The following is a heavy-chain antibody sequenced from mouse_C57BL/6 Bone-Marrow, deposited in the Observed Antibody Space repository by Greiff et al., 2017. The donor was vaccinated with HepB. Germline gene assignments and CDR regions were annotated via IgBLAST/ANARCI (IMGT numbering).Heavy chain of an antibody. V-gene: IGHV1-59*01. J-gene: IGHJ2*01. CDR2: IDPSDSYT. Sequence: VQLQQPGAELVRPGTSVKLSCKASGYTFTSYWMHWVKQRPGQGLEWIGVIDPSDSYTNYNQKFKGKATLTVDTSSSTAYMQLSSLPSEDAAVYYGASRDYGSGLDYWGQGTTLTVSS. D-gene: IGHD1-1*01. CDR3: ASRDYGSGLDY. CDR1: GYTFTSYW.